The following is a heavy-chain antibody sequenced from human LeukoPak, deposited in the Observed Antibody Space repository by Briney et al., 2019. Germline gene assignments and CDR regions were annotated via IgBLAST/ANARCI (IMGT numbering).Heavy chain of an antibody. CDR1: GFTFSSYA. J-gene: IGHJ4*02. Sequence: PGGSLRLSCAASGFTFSSYAMHWVRQAPGKGLEYVSAISSNGGSTYYANSVKGRFTISRDNSKNTLYLQMGSLRAEDTAVYYCAREGPGDYTPLDYWGQGTLVTVSS. CDR3: AREGPGDYTPLDY. CDR2: ISSNGGST. V-gene: IGHV3-64*01. D-gene: IGHD4-17*01.